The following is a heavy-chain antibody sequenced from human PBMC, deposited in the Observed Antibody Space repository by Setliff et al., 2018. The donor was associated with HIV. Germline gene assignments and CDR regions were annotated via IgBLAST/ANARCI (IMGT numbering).Heavy chain of an antibody. Sequence: GASVKVSCKASGYTFNSYGISWVRQAPGQGLEWMGWNSPYNGSTKFGQKLQGRVTMTTDTSTSTGYMELRSLRSDDTAMYYCARGGSLFTMTTHPFDIWGQGTMVTVSS. J-gene: IGHJ3*02. CDR2: NSPYNGST. CDR1: GYTFNSYG. D-gene: IGHD3-22*01. CDR3: ARGGSLFTMTTHPFDI. V-gene: IGHV1-18*01.